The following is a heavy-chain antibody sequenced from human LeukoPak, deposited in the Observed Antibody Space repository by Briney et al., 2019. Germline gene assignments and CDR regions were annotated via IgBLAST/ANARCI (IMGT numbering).Heavy chain of an antibody. J-gene: IGHJ6*02. CDR2: ISYDGSNK. V-gene: IGHV3-30*18. CDR1: GFTFSSYV. Sequence: GGSLRLSCAASGFTFSSYVMHWVRHAPGKGLGWVAVISYDGSNKYYADSVKGRFTISRDNSKNTLYLQMNSLRAEETAVYYCAKRGGSGSYRYYYYYGMDVWGQGTTVTVSS. D-gene: IGHD3-10*01. CDR3: AKRGGSGSYRYYYYYGMDV.